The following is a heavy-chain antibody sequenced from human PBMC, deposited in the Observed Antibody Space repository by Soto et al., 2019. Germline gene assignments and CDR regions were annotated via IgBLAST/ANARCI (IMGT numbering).Heavy chain of an antibody. CDR1: GYSFTSYY. Sequence: ASVKVSCKASGYSFTSYYLHWVRQAPGQGLEWMGIINPNSTSASYAQKFQGRVTMTRDTSTSTVYMELSTLRPEDTAVYYCARDRNFWTGYGYHYYAMDVWGQGATVTVSS. CDR2: INPNSTSA. V-gene: IGHV1-46*01. J-gene: IGHJ6*02. D-gene: IGHD3-3*01. CDR3: ARDRNFWTGYGYHYYAMDV.